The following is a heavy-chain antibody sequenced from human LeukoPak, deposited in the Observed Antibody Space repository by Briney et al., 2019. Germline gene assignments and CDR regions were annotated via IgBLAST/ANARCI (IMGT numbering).Heavy chain of an antibody. V-gene: IGHV3-7*01. J-gene: IGHJ3*02. CDR1: GFTFSNYW. CDR3: ARDYNYCSSDRCYDAFDI. CDR2: IRGDESRL. D-gene: IGHD2-2*01. Sequence: GSLRLSCAASGFTFSNYWMSWVRQAPGKGLEWVANIRGDESRLYYVDSVKGRFTISRDNAKNSLYLQMSDLRAEDTSVYYCARDYNYCSSDRCYDAFDIWGQGTMVTVSS.